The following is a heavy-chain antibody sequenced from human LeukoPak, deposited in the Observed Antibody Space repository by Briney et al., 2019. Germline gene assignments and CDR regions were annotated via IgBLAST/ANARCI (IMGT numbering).Heavy chain of an antibody. J-gene: IGHJ4*02. CDR3: VRDRCSSCHYVDC. CDR1: GFTFSSYA. Sequence: GRSLRLSCAASGFTFSSYAMHWVRQAPGKGLEWVALISYDGSNKYYADSVKGRFTISRDTSKNTLYLQMNSLRAEDTAMYYCVRDRCSSCHYVDCWGQGTLVTVSS. D-gene: IGHD6-13*01. CDR2: ISYDGSNK. V-gene: IGHV3-30-3*01.